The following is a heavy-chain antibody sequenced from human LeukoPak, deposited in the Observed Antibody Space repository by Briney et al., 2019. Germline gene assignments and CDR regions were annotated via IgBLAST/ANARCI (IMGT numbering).Heavy chain of an antibody. V-gene: IGHV3-23*01. CDR2: ISERGGST. CDR3: AKRGIVIRAVIIIGFHKEAYYFDY. Sequence: GGSLRLSCVVSGITLSNYGMSWVRQAPGKGLEWVSGISERGGSTNYADSVKGRFIISRDTSKNTVHLQMNSPRVEDTAVYFCAKRGIVIRAVIIIGFHKEAYYFDYWGQGILVTVSS. CDR1: GITLSNYG. J-gene: IGHJ4*02. D-gene: IGHD3-10*01.